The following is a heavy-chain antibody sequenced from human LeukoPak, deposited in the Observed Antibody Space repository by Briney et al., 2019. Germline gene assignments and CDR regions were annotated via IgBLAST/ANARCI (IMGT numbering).Heavy chain of an antibody. CDR3: ARAAPAYSSSWYPIFDY. V-gene: IGHV4-59*01. CDR2: IYYSGST. Sequence: SETLSLTCTVSGGSISSYYWSWIRQPPGKGLEWIGYIYYSGSTNYNPSLKSRVTISVDTSKNQFSLKLSSVTAADTAVYYCARAAPAYSSSWYPIFDYWDQGTLVTVSS. D-gene: IGHD6-13*01. J-gene: IGHJ4*02. CDR1: GGSISSYY.